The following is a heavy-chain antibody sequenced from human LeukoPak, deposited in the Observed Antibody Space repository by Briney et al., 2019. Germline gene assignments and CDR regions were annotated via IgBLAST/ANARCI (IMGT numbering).Heavy chain of an antibody. D-gene: IGHD3-10*02. J-gene: IGHJ6*03. CDR2: INWNGGST. CDR3: ARALSGGNYYYYYMDV. Sequence: GGSLRLSCAASGFTVSSNYMSWVRQAPGKGLEWVSGINWNGGSTGYADSVKGRFTISRDNAKNSLYLQMNSLRAEDTALYYCARALSGGNYYYYYMDVWGKGTTVTVSS. V-gene: IGHV3-20*04. CDR1: GFTVSSNY.